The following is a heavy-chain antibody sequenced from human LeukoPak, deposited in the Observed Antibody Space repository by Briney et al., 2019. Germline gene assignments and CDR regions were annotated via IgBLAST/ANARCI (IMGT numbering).Heavy chain of an antibody. J-gene: IGHJ5*02. CDR3: ARDWVRQQRNNFDP. CDR1: GYSFTSYY. CDR2: INPSGGST. V-gene: IGHV1-46*01. D-gene: IGHD6-13*01. Sequence: GASVKVSCKASGYSFTSYYMHWVRQAPGQGLEWMGIINPSGGSTSYAQKFQGRVTMTRDTSISTAYMELSRLRSDDTAVYYCARDWVRQQRNNFDPWGQGTLVTVSS.